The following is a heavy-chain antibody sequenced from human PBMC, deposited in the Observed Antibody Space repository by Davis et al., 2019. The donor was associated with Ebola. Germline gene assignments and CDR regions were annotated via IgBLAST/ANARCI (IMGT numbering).Heavy chain of an antibody. CDR3: AKAAPGPGYDDAFDI. Sequence: ASVKVSCKASGYTFTSYAMYWVRQAPGQRLEWMGWINAGNGNTKYSQKFQGRVTITRDTSASTAYMELSSLRSEDTAVYYCAKAAPGPGYDDAFDIWGQGTMVTVSS. CDR2: INAGNGNT. D-gene: IGHD5-12*01. J-gene: IGHJ3*02. V-gene: IGHV1-3*01. CDR1: GYTFTSYA.